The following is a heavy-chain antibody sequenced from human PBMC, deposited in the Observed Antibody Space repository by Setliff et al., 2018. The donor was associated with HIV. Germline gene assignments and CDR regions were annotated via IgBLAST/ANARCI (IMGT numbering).Heavy chain of an antibody. CDR1: GTSFTNYW. D-gene: IGHD3-3*01. CDR3: ARQPTDTSGYNNWFDS. V-gene: IGHV5-51*01. Sequence: GESLKISCKGSGTSFTNYWIGWVRQLPGKGLEWMGIIYPRDSDTRYSPSFEGQVTMSADKSINTAYLQWNSLKAPDTAMYYCARQPTDTSGYNNWFDSWGQGTLVTVSS. CDR2: IYPRDSDT. J-gene: IGHJ5*01.